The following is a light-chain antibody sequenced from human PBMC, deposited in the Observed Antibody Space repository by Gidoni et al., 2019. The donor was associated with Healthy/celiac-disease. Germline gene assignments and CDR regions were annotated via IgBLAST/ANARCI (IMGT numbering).Light chain of an antibody. J-gene: IGKJ4*01. CDR2: GAS. Sequence: EIVLTQSPATLSVSPGERATLSRRASQSVSSNLAWYQQKPGQAPRLLIYGASTSATGIPARFSGSGSGTEFTLTISSLQSEDFAVYYCQQYNNWPPLTFXGXTKVEIK. CDR1: QSVSSN. CDR3: QQYNNWPPLT. V-gene: IGKV3-15*01.